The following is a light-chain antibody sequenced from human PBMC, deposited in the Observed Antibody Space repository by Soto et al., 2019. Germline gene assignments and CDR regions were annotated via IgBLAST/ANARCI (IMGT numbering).Light chain of an antibody. Sequence: EIVLTQSPVTLSLSPGERAALSCRASQSLTSTYLAWYQQKPGQAPRLLIYGAFTRATGIPDRSSGSGSGTDFTLTISRLEPEDFAVYYCQQYGSLITFGQGTRLEIK. J-gene: IGKJ5*01. V-gene: IGKV3-20*01. CDR2: GAF. CDR1: QSLTSTY. CDR3: QQYGSLIT.